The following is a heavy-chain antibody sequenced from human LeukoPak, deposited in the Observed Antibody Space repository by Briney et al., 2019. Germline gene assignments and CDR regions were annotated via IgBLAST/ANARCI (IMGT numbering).Heavy chain of an antibody. CDR3: ASPPEGSGSPWAFDI. J-gene: IGHJ3*02. D-gene: IGHD3-10*01. CDR1: GGSIDADGYS. Sequence: SETLSLTCTVTGGSIDADGYSWTWIRQPPGRALEWIGNIYHDGRTSYQPSLTSRVAISADRSKNQFSLKLSSVTAADTAVYYCASPPEGSGSPWAFDIWGQGTMVTVSS. V-gene: IGHV4-30-2*01. CDR2: IYHDGRT.